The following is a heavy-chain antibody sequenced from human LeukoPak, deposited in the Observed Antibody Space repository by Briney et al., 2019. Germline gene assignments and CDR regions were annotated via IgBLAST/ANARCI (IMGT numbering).Heavy chain of an antibody. V-gene: IGHV3-30*02. CDR2: IRYGGSNK. J-gene: IGHJ4*02. Sequence: GGSLRLSCAASGFTFSSYGMHWVRQAPGKGLEWVAFIRYGGSNKYYADSVKGRFTISRDNSKNTLYLQMNSLRAEDTAVYYCAKATRQQQLAYWGQGTLVTVSS. D-gene: IGHD6-13*01. CDR1: GFTFSSYG. CDR3: AKATRQQQLAY.